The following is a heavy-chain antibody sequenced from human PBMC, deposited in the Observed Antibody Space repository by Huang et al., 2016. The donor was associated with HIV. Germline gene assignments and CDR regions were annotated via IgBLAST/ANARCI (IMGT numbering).Heavy chain of an antibody. Sequence: QVQLVESGGGLVKPGGSLRLSCAASGLVFSDHYMNWIRQAPGKGLDGISYISISGTTIRYADSVKGRFTISRDNAKKSLFLEMNSLRVEDTAVYYCARRMAGWDDVFDMWGQGTMVTVSS. V-gene: IGHV3-11*01. CDR3: ARRMAGWDDVFDM. J-gene: IGHJ3*02. CDR1: GLVFSDHY. D-gene: IGHD6-19*01. CDR2: ISISGTTI.